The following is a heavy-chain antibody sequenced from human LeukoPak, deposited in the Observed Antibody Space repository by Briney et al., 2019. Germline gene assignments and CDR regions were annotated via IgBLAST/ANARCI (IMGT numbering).Heavy chain of an antibody. CDR1: GYTFTSYG. CDR3: VASNLAQGFYFDY. V-gene: IGHV1-18*01. CDR2: ISAYNGNT. Sequence: ASVKVSCKASGYTFTSYGISWVRQAPGQGLEWMGWISAYNGNTNYAQKLQGRVTMTTDTSTSTAYMELRSLGSDDTAVYYCVASNLAQGFYFDYWGQGTLVTVSS. J-gene: IGHJ4*02.